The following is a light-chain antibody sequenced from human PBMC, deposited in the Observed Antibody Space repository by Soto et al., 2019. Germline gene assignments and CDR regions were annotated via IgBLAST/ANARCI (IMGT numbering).Light chain of an antibody. CDR1: QSVSSY. Sequence: EIMFTQSPSTLSLSTGERARLSCRASQSVSSYLALYQQKPGQAPRLLIYDASNRATDIPARFSGSGSGTDFTRTIRSLEPEDFAVYYCQKSSIWPVTFGQGTKLEIK. CDR2: DAS. CDR3: QKSSIWPVT. J-gene: IGKJ2*01. V-gene: IGKV3-11*01.